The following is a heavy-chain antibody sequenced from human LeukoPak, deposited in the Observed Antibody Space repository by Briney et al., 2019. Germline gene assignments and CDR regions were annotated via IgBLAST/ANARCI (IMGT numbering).Heavy chain of an antibody. Sequence: GGSLRLSCAASGFTFSSYEMNWVRQAPGKGLEWVSYISSSGSTIYYADSVKGRFTISRDNAKNSLYLQMNSLRAEDTAVYYCASFPMITFGGVIPAYFDYWGQGTLVTVSS. J-gene: IGHJ4*02. V-gene: IGHV3-48*03. CDR3: ASFPMITFGGVIPAYFDY. CDR1: GFTFSSYE. CDR2: ISSSGSTI. D-gene: IGHD3-16*01.